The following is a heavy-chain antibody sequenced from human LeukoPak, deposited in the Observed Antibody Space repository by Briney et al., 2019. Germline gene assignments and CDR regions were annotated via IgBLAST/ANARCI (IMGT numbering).Heavy chain of an antibody. D-gene: IGHD3-10*01. CDR1: GFTFSSYA. J-gene: IGHJ4*02. CDR3: AKDQFGGLYFDY. V-gene: IGHV3-23*01. CDR2: ISGSGGST. Sequence: GRSLRLSCAASGFTFSSYAMSWVRQAPGKGLEWVSAISGSGGSTYYADSAKGRFTISRDNSKNTLYLQMNSLRAEDTAVYYCAKDQFGGLYFDYWGQGTLVTVSS.